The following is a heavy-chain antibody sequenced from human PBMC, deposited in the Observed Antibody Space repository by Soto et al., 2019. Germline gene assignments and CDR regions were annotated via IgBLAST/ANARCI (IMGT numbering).Heavy chain of an antibody. CDR1: CGSISTSSYY. CDR3: ARDYDSSGDY. V-gene: IGHV4-39*01. Sequence: QLQLQESGPGLVKPSETLSLTCTVSCGSISTSSYYWGWIRQPPGKGLEWIGCIYYSGSTYYTPSVTSRVTISVATSKHQFSLKLSSVTAADTAVYYCARDYDSSGDYWGQGTLVTVSS. D-gene: IGHD3-22*01. CDR2: IYYSGST. J-gene: IGHJ4*02.